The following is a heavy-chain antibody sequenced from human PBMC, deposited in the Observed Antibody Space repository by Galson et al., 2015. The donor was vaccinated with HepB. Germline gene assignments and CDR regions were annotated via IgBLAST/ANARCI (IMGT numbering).Heavy chain of an antibody. J-gene: IGHJ4*02. Sequence: QVQLQESGPGLVKPSETLSLTCTVSGGSVSSGSYYWSWIRQPPGKGLEWIGYIYYSGSINYNPSLKSRVTISVDTSKNQFSLKLSSVTAADTAVYYCARALAVVDYWGQGTLVTVSS. V-gene: IGHV4-61*01. D-gene: IGHD6-19*01. CDR1: GGSVSSGSYY. CDR2: IYYSGSI. CDR3: ARALAVVDY.